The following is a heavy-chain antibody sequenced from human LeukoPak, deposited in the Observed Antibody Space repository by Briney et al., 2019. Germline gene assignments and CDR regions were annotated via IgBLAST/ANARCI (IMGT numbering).Heavy chain of an antibody. CDR3: ARQQYSGFDY. D-gene: IGHD5-12*01. Sequence: SETLSLTCTVSGGSISSYYWSWIRQPPGKGLEWIGYIYTSGSTNYNPSLESRVTISVDTSKNQFSLKLSSVTAADTAVYYCARQQYSGFDYWGQGTLVTVSS. CDR1: GGSISSYY. J-gene: IGHJ4*02. CDR2: IYTSGST. V-gene: IGHV4-4*09.